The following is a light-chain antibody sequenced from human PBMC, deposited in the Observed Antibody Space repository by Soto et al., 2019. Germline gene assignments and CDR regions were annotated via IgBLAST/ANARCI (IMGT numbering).Light chain of an antibody. V-gene: IGLV1-40*01. CDR2: NNK. Sequence: QSVLTQPPSVSGAPGQRVTISCTGSSSNIGAGYDVHWYQQLPGTAPKLLIFNNKNRPSGVPDRFSGSKSGTSAFLAITGLQAEDEADYYCQSYDSSLSGSWVFGGGTKLTVL. CDR1: SSNIGAGYD. J-gene: IGLJ3*02. CDR3: QSYDSSLSGSWV.